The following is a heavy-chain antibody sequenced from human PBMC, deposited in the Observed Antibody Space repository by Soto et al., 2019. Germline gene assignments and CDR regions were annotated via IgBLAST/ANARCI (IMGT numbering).Heavy chain of an antibody. D-gene: IGHD3-3*01. V-gene: IGHV4-61*01. CDR1: GGSVSSGSYY. Sequence: PSETLSLTCTVSGGSVSSGSYYWSWIQQPPGKGLEWIGYMYYSGSTNYNPALKSRVTISVDTSKNQFSLKLSSVTAADTAVYYCARATYYDFWSGYSNWFDPWGQGTLVTVSS. J-gene: IGHJ5*02. CDR2: MYYSGST. CDR3: ARATYYDFWSGYSNWFDP.